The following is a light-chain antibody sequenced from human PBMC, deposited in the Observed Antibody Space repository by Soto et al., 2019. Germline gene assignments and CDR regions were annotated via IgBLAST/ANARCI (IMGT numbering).Light chain of an antibody. CDR1: QSVRTS. V-gene: IGKV3-11*01. CDR3: QQRSDWPVT. CDR2: DAS. Sequence: EIVLTQSPATLSLSPGERATLSCRASQSVRTSLAWYQQKPDQAPRLLIYDASNRATGIPARFSGSGSGTDFTLTSSRLEPEDFAVYYCQQRSDWPVTFGPGTKVDNK. J-gene: IGKJ3*01.